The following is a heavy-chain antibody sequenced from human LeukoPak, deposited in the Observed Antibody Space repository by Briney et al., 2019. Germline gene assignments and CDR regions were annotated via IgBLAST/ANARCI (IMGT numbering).Heavy chain of an antibody. V-gene: IGHV1-69*05. CDR1: GGTFSSYA. CDR3: ARITPEESGSINFDY. J-gene: IGHJ4*02. CDR2: IIPIFGTA. D-gene: IGHD3-3*01. Sequence: GASVKVSCKASGGTFSSYAISWVRQAPGQGLEWMGGIIPIFGTANYAQKFQGRVTMTRNTSISTAYMELSSLRSEDTAVYYCARITPEESGSINFDYWGQGTLVTVSS.